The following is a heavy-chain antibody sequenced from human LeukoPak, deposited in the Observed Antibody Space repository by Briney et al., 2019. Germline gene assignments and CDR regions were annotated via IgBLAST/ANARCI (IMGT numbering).Heavy chain of an antibody. Sequence: GGSLRLSCEASGFTFSSYWMSWVRQAPGKGLEWVANIRPNGDEKHYVESMKGRFTISRDNAKSSLYLQMNSLRAEDTAVYYCARIGGWFGNDYWGQGTLVTVSS. CDR1: GFTFSSYW. D-gene: IGHD3-10*01. V-gene: IGHV3-7*05. J-gene: IGHJ4*02. CDR2: IRPNGDEK. CDR3: ARIGGWFGNDY.